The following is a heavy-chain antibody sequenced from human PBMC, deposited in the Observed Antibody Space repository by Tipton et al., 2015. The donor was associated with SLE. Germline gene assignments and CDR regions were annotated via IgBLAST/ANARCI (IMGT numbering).Heavy chain of an antibody. CDR2: MNPNSGNT. Sequence: QSGPEVKKPGASVKVSCKASGYTFTSYDINWVRQATGQGLEWMGWMNPNSGNTGYAQKFQGRVTMTRNTSVSTAYMELSSLRSEDTAVYYCARSIAAADAFDIWGQGTMVTVSS. J-gene: IGHJ3*02. CDR3: ARSIAAADAFDI. D-gene: IGHD6-13*01. V-gene: IGHV1-8*02. CDR1: GYTFTSYD.